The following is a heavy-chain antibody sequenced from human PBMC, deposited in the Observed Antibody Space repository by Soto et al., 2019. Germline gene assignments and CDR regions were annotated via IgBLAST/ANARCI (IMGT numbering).Heavy chain of an antibody. J-gene: IGHJ4*02. CDR3: ARVLGQLWFYGY. CDR2: IYYSGST. Sequence: PSETLSLTCTLAGGSISSGDYYWSWIRQPPRKGLEWIGYIYYSGSTYYNPSLKSRVTISVDTSKNQFSLKLSSVTAADTAVYYCARVLGQLWFYGYWGQGTLVTVSS. D-gene: IGHD5-18*01. V-gene: IGHV4-30-4*01. CDR1: GGSISSGDYY.